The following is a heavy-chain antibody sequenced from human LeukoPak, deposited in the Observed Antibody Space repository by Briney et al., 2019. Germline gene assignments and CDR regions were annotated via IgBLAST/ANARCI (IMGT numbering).Heavy chain of an antibody. CDR3: ARVRAAAAGIDY. Sequence: GASVKVSCKASGYTFTGYYMHWVRQAPGQGLEWMGRINPNSGGTNYAQKFQGRVTMTRDTSISTAYMELSRLRSDDTAVYYCARVRAAAAGIDYWGQGTLVTVSS. J-gene: IGHJ4*02. V-gene: IGHV1-2*06. D-gene: IGHD6-13*01. CDR2: INPNSGGT. CDR1: GYTFTGYY.